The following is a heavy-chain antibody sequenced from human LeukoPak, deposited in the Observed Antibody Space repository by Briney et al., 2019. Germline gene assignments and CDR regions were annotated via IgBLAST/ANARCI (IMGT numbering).Heavy chain of an antibody. J-gene: IGHJ6*02. D-gene: IGHD6-6*01. CDR1: GGSFSGSY. CDR3: ARGRIAARQGVYYYGMDV. V-gene: IGHV4-34*01. Sequence: SETMSLTCAVYGGSFSGSYWSWIRQPPGKGLERYGEINHSGSTNYNPSLKSRVTISVDTSKNQFSLKLSSVTAADTAVYYCARGRIAARQGVYYYGMDVWGQGTTVTVSS. CDR2: INHSGST.